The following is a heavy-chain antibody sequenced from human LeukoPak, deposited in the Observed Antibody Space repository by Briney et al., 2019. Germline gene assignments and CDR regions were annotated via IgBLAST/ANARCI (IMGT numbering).Heavy chain of an antibody. D-gene: IGHD6-19*01. CDR2: IIPIFGTA. CDR3: ARREAVAGTFDY. V-gene: IGHV1-69*05. J-gene: IGHJ4*02. CDR1: GGTFSSYA. Sequence: SVKVSCKASGGTFSSYAISWVRQAPGQGLEWMGGIIPIFGTANYAQKFQGRVTITTDESTSTAYMELSSLRSEDTAVYYCARREAVAGTFDYWGQGTLVTVSS.